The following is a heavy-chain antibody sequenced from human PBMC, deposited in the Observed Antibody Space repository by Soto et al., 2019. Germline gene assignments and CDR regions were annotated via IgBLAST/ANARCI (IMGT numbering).Heavy chain of an antibody. D-gene: IGHD3-10*01. Sequence: QVQLQQWGAGLLKPSETLSLTCAVSGASSGVYYWTWIRQPPGKGLEWIGEINDSGSANHNPSLRGRVTISVDTSKNRFALRPSSVTAAATPVYYCAGLRGFYYYIDVWGKGTTVTVSS. V-gene: IGHV4-34*01. CDR3: AGLRGFYYYIDV. J-gene: IGHJ6*03. CDR2: INDSGSA. CDR1: GASSGVYY.